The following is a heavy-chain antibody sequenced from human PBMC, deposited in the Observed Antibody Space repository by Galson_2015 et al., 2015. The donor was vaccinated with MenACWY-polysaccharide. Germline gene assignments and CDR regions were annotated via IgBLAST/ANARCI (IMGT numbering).Heavy chain of an antibody. Sequence: SLRLSCAASEFTFSSYWMHWVRQAPGKGLEWVSYISSGGTIYYADSVKGRFTISRDNAKNSLYLQMNSLRDDDTAVYYCARVLKGLVGATPDYWGQGTLVTVSS. CDR1: EFTFSSYW. CDR2: ISSGGTI. J-gene: IGHJ4*02. D-gene: IGHD1-26*01. CDR3: ARVLKGLVGATPDY. V-gene: IGHV3-48*02.